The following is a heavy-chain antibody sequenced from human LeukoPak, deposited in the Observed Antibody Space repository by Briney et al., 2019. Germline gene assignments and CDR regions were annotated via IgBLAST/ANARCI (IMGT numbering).Heavy chain of an antibody. D-gene: IGHD3-22*01. V-gene: IGHV3-21*04. J-gene: IGHJ4*02. Sequence: GGSLRLSCGASGFTFSDYSMNWVRQAPGKGPEWVSSISRGSKYIHYADSVKGRFTISRDNAKNSLYLQMNSLRAEDTAVYYCAKVEYYYDSSGYLYYFDYWGQGTLVTVSS. CDR3: AKVEYYYDSSGYLYYFDY. CDR2: ISRGSKYI. CDR1: GFTFSDYS.